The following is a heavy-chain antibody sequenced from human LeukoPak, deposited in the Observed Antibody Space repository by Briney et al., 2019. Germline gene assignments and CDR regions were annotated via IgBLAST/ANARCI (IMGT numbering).Heavy chain of an antibody. CDR1: GFTFSNAW. V-gene: IGHV3-15*01. J-gene: IGHJ4*02. CDR2: IKGKTDGGTT. Sequence: GGSLRLSCAAPGFTFSNAWMSWVRQAPGKGLEWVGRIKGKTDGGTTDYAAPVKGRFTISRDDSKNTLYLQMNSLKTEDTAVYYCTTLGYSLYWGQGTLVTVSS. CDR3: TTLGYSLY. D-gene: IGHD5-18*01.